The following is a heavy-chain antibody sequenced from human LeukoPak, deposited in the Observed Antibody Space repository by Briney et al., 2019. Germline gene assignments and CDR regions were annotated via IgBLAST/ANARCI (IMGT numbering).Heavy chain of an antibody. J-gene: IGHJ6*02. V-gene: IGHV3-20*01. CDR3: ARSSGNYYYYGMDV. CDR2: INWNGGST. CDR1: GFTFDDYG. Sequence: PGGSLRLSCAASGFTFDDYGMSWVRQAPGKGLEWVSGINWNGGSTGYADSVKGRFTISRDNAKNSLYLQMNSLRAEDTALYHCARSSGNYYYYGMDVWGQGTTVTVSS.